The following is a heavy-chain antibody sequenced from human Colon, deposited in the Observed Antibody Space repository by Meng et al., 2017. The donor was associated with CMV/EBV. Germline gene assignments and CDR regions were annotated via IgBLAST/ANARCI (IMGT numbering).Heavy chain of an antibody. CDR3: ARSMYQLLYSDEPVNWFDP. CDR2: ISYDGSNK. J-gene: IGHJ5*02. D-gene: IGHD2-2*02. Sequence: GESLKISCAASGFTFSSYAMHWVRQAPGKGLEWVAVISYDGSNKYYADSVKGRFTISRDNSKNTLYLQMNSLRAEDTAVYYCARSMYQLLYSDEPVNWFDPWGQGTLVTVSS. CDR1: GFTFSSYA. V-gene: IGHV3-30-3*01.